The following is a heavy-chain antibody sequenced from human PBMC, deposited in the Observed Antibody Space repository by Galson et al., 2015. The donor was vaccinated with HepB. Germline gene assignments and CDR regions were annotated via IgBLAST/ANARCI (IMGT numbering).Heavy chain of an antibody. CDR1: GFTFSNYG. J-gene: IGHJ3*02. D-gene: IGHD2-2*02. CDR2: ITSTSSTI. CDR3: ARDQLGYCSAKTCYNSHAFDI. Sequence: SLRLSCAASGFTFSNYGMNWVRQAPGKGLEWVSYITSTSSTIHYADSVKGRFTMSRDNAKNSLYLQMDSLRDEDTAVYYCARDQLGYCSAKTCYNSHAFDIWGRGTMVTVSS. V-gene: IGHV3-48*02.